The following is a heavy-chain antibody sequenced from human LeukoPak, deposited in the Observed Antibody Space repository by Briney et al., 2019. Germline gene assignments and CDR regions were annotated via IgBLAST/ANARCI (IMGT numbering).Heavy chain of an antibody. CDR2: ISAYNGNT. CDR3: ARVGAFGELLSEGGY. V-gene: IGHV1-18*04. CDR1: GYTFTSYG. Sequence: ASVKVSCKASGYTFTSYGISWVRQAPGQGLEWMGWISAYNGNTNYAQKLQGRVTMTTDTSTSTAYMELRSLRSDDTAVYYCARVGAFGELLSEGGYWGQGTLVTVSS. D-gene: IGHD3-10*01. J-gene: IGHJ4*02.